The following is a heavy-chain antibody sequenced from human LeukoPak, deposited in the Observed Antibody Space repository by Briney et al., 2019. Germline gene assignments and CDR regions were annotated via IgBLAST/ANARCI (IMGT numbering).Heavy chain of an antibody. Sequence: SETLSLTCTVSGGSISSYHWSWIRQPPGKGLEWIGYIYYSGSTNYNPSLKSRVTISVDTSKNQFSLKLSSVTAADTAVYYCARGNYYDSSGYYLDYWGQGTLVTVSS. D-gene: IGHD3-22*01. J-gene: IGHJ4*02. V-gene: IGHV4-59*01. CDR3: ARGNYYDSSGYYLDY. CDR2: IYYSGST. CDR1: GGSISSYH.